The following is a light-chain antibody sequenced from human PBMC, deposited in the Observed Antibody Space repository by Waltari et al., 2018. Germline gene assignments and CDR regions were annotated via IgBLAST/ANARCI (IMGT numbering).Light chain of an antibody. CDR3: QQYYAAPYT. CDR1: RSVLDTSKNKNF. Sequence: DIVMTQSPDSLAVSLGGRATISCKSSRSVLDTSKNKNFLAWYQLKPGKSPTLPIYWASSRESGVPDRFSASVSGTDFTLTISSLQAEDVAIYSCQQYYAAPYTFGQGTKVEIK. J-gene: IGKJ2*01. V-gene: IGKV4-1*01. CDR2: WAS.